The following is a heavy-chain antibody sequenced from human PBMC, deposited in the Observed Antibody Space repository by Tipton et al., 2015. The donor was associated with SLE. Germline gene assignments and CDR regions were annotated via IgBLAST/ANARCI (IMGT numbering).Heavy chain of an antibody. CDR1: GGSMSYHY. CDR3: ARMGLCTTTTCNEGAFDV. D-gene: IGHD2-2*01. J-gene: IGHJ3*01. V-gene: IGHV4-59*11. Sequence: TLSLTCSVSGGSMSYHYWSWIRQPPGKGLEWIGYIYYTGNTNYNPSLKSRVTMSVDTSKSQFSLKLTFVSAADTAIYYCARMGLCTTTTCNEGAFDVWGQGTTVTVSS. CDR2: IYYTGNT.